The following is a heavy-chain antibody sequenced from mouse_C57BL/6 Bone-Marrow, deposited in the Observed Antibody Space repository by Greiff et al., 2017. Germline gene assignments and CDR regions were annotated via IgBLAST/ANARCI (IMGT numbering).Heavy chain of an antibody. J-gene: IGHJ4*01. CDR2: SRNKANDYTT. CDR3: ARESYYAMDY. CDR1: GFTFSDFY. Sequence: EVKVVESGGGLVQSGRSLRLSCATSGFTFSDFYMEWVRQAPGKGLEWIAASRNKANDYTTEYSASVKGRFIVSRDTSQSILYLQMNALRAEDTAIYYCARESYYAMDYWGQGTSVTVSS. V-gene: IGHV7-1*01.